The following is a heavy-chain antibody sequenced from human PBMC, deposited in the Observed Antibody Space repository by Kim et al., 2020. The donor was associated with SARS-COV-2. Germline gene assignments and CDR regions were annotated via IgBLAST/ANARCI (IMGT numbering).Heavy chain of an antibody. CDR2: ISWNSGSI. CDR3: VKDFFDSSAAFDL. V-gene: IGHV3-9*01. D-gene: IGHD3-22*01. J-gene: IGHJ4*02. CDR1: GITFDNYA. Sequence: GGSLRLSCAASGITFDNYAMHWVRQAPGKGLEWVAGISWNSGSIRYVDSVEGRFTISRDNAKNSLFLQMNSLRAEDTALYYCVKDFFDSSAAFDLWGQGTLAT.